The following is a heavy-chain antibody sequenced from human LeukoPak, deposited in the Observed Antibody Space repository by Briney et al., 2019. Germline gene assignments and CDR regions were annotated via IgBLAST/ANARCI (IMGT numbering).Heavy chain of an antibody. CDR1: GFAISSNY. D-gene: IGHD4-17*01. Sequence: GGALRLSCLASGFAISSNYISWVRQAPGKGLEWDSVIHSGGDTYYVDSVKDRFTISRDNSHNTVYLQMNSLRAEDPAVYYCVRHRGVYSDRAMDAWGQGTTVTVS. CDR2: IHSGGDT. CDR3: VRHRGVYSDRAMDA. J-gene: IGHJ6*02. V-gene: IGHV3-66*04.